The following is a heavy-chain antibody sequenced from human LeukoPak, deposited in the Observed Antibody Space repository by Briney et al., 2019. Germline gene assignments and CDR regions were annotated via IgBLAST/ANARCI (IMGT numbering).Heavy chain of an antibody. CDR1: GDSISSSSYY. D-gene: IGHD2/OR15-2a*01. CDR2: IYYSGST. J-gene: IGHJ3*02. V-gene: IGHV4-39*07. Sequence: PSETLSLTCTVSGDSISSSSYYWGWIRQPPGKGLEWIGSIYYSGSTYYNPSLKSRVTISADTSKNQFSLKLTSVTAADTAVYYCASLSIGAFDIWGQGTMVTVSS. CDR3: ASLSIGAFDI.